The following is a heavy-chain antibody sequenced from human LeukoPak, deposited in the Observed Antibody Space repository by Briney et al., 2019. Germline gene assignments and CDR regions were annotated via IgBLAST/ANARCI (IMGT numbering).Heavy chain of an antibody. CDR2: ISDSGGGT. J-gene: IGHJ3*01. V-gene: IGHV3-23*01. Sequence: GGSLRLSCAASGFTFSNYAMKWVRQAPGKGLEWVSTISDSGGGTYYADSVKGRFTISRDNSKNILYLQMNSLRAEDTAVYYCARTFGANVPGAFDFWGQGTLVTVSS. CDR1: GFTFSNYA. CDR3: ARTFGANVPGAFDF. D-gene: IGHD4/OR15-4a*01.